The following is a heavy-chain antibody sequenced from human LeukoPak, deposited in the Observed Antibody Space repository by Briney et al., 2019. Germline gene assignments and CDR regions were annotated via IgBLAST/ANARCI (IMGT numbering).Heavy chain of an antibody. Sequence: GGSLRLSCAASGFTFSSYSMNWVRQAPGKGLAWVSSISSSSSYIYYADSVKGRFTISRDNAKNSLYLQMNSLRAEDTAVYYCARERGYSYGYSDYWGQGTLVTVSS. CDR1: GFTFSSYS. D-gene: IGHD5-18*01. V-gene: IGHV3-21*01. J-gene: IGHJ4*02. CDR3: ARERGYSYGYSDY. CDR2: ISSSSSYI.